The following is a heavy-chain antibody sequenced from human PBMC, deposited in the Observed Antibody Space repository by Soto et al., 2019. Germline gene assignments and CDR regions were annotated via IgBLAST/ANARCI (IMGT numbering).Heavy chain of an antibody. J-gene: IGHJ4*02. D-gene: IGHD1-26*01. V-gene: IGHV3-9*01. CDR2: ISWNSGSI. CDR1: GFTFDDYA. CDR3: AKDMGGSYWDPFDY. Sequence: PGGSLRLSCAASGFTFDDYAMHWVRQAPGKGLEWVSGISWNSGSIGYADSVKGRFTISRDNAKNSLYLQMNSLRAEDTALYYCAKDMGGSYWDPFDYWGQGTLVTVYS.